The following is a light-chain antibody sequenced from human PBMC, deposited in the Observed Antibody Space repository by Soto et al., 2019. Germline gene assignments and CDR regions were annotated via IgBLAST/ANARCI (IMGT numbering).Light chain of an antibody. CDR3: QQYNDWLT. Sequence: EIVMTQSPDTLSVSPGERATLFCRASQSVSSTVAWYQQRPGQAPRLLIYGASTRATGIPARFSGSGSGTEFTLTISSLQSEDFAVYYCQQYNDWLTVGGGTKVDIK. CDR2: GAS. J-gene: IGKJ4*01. V-gene: IGKV3-15*01. CDR1: QSVSST.